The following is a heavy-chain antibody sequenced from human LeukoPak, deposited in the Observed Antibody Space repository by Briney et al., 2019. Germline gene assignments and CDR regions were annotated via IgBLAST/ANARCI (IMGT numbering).Heavy chain of an antibody. J-gene: IGHJ4*02. CDR3: AKKPLHYGSGSYYFDY. V-gene: IGHV3-23*01. D-gene: IGHD3-10*01. CDR2: ISGSGGST. CDR1: GFTFSSYA. Sequence: GGSLRLSCAASGFTFSSYAMSWVRQAPGKGLEWVSAISGSGGSTYYADSVKGRSTISRDNSKNTLYLQMNSLRAEDTAVYYCAKKPLHYGSGSYYFDYWGQGTLVTVSS.